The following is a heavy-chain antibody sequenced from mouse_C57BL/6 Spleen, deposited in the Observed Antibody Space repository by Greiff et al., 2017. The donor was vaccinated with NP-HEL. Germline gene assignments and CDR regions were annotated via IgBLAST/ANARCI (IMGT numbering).Heavy chain of an antibody. CDR2: ISSGSSTI. Sequence: VQLKQSGGGLVKPGGSLKLSCAASGFTFSDYGMHWVRQAPEKGLEWVAYISSGSSTIYYADTVKGRFTISRDNAKNTLFLQMTSLRSEDTAMYYCAKHYYGSSRYFDVWGTGTTVTVSS. CDR3: AKHYYGSSRYFDV. CDR1: GFTFSDYG. V-gene: IGHV5-17*01. J-gene: IGHJ1*03. D-gene: IGHD1-1*01.